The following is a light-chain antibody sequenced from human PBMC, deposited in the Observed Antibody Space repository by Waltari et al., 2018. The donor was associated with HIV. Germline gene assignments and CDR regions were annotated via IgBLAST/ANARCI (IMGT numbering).Light chain of an antibody. Sequence: SYELTQPPSVSVSPRQTARTTCSGDVLPKTHPYLYQKKSGQAPALVIFEDNKRPSGIPERFSGSSSGTMATLTISGAQVEDEADYYCYSADSNGNHRVFGGGTKLTVL. J-gene: IGLJ3*02. CDR2: EDN. CDR3: YSADSNGNHRV. CDR1: VLPKTH. V-gene: IGLV3-10*01.